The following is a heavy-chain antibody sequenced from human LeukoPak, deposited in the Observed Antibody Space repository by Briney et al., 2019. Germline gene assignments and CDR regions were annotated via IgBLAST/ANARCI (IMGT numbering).Heavy chain of an antibody. Sequence: SETLSLTCTVSGGSISSYYWSWIRQPLGKGLEWIGYIYYSGTTNYNPSLKSRVTISVDTSKNQFSLKLSSVTAADTAVYFCARSPTYDFWSGYYYFDPWGQGTLVTVSS. D-gene: IGHD3-3*01. CDR2: IYYSGTT. V-gene: IGHV4-59*01. CDR3: ARSPTYDFWSGYYYFDP. J-gene: IGHJ5*02. CDR1: GGSISSYY.